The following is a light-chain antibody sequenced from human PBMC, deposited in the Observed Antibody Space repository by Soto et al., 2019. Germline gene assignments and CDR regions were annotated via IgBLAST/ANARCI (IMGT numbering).Light chain of an antibody. J-gene: IGKJ4*01. CDR2: KAS. CDR3: QPYYNYWPLA. Sequence: DIQMTQSPSTLSASVGDRVTITCRASQDINNWLAWYQQKPGKAPKLLMYKASSLESGVPSRFSGSGSGTEFTLTISSLQPDDCGTYYCQPYYNYWPLAFGGGTKVEI. CDR1: QDINNW. V-gene: IGKV1-5*03.